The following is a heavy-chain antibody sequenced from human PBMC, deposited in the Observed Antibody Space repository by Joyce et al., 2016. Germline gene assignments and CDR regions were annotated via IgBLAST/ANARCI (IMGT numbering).Heavy chain of an antibody. CDR3: AGSGFTSNFDY. Sequence: QVQLHQWGAGLLRPSETLSLTCAVYGGSFTDYDWSWIRQPPGKGLEWIGEIHQSGSTNYNPSPKSRVTISVDTSENQFALKLSSVTAADTAVYYCAGSGFTSNFDYWGQGTLVIVSS. D-gene: IGHD6-19*01. J-gene: IGHJ4*02. CDR2: IHQSGST. CDR1: GGSFTDYD. V-gene: IGHV4-34*01.